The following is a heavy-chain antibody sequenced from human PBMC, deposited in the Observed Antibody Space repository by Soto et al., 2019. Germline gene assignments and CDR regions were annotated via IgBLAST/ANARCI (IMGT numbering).Heavy chain of an antibody. CDR2: IYHSGST. D-gene: IGHD1-1*01. CDR1: GCSISSGGYS. Sequence: TSETLSLTCPVSGCSISSGGYSWNWIRQPPGKGLEWIGYIYHSGSTLYNPSLKSRVTISVDKSKNQFSLKLTSVTAADTAVYYCARDQLEGNWFDPWGQGTLVTVSS. J-gene: IGHJ5*02. CDR3: ARDQLEGNWFDP. V-gene: IGHV4-30-2*01.